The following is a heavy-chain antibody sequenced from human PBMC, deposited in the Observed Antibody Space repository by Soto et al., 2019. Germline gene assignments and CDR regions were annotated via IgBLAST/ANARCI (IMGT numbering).Heavy chain of an antibody. Sequence: SETLSLTCAVSGGSISSISYYWGWIRQPPGKGLEWIGSIYYSGSTYYNPSLKSRVTISVDTSKTQFSLKLSPVTAADTAVYCCLLGSGWKDFAYWGQGTLVTVSS. D-gene: IGHD3-22*01. V-gene: IGHV4-39*01. CDR3: LLGSGWKDFAY. J-gene: IGHJ4*02. CDR1: GGSISSISYY. CDR2: IYYSGST.